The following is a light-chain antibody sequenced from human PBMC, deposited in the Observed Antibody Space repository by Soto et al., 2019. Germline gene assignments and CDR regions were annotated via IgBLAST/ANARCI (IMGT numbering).Light chain of an antibody. CDR2: GAT. V-gene: IGKV3-15*01. CDR3: QQYNNWPRT. J-gene: IGKJ1*01. Sequence: TQSQDTLSVSPGERATLSCRASQSVSTLLAWYQQKPGQAPRLLIHGATTRATGIPARFSGSGSGTEFTLTISSLQSEDFAVYYCQQYNNWPRTFGQGTKVDIK. CDR1: QSVSTL.